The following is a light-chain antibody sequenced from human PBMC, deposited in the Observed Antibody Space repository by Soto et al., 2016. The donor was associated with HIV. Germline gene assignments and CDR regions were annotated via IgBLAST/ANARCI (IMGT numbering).Light chain of an antibody. Sequence: AIRMTQSPSSLSASTGDRVTISCRASQGISTYLAWYQQKPGKAPKLLIYTASILQSGVPSRFSGSGSGTDFTLTISCLQSEDFATXYCQQYYSYPYTFGQGTKLEXK. CDR3: QQYYSYPYT. CDR2: TAS. CDR1: QGISTY. V-gene: IGKV1-8*01. J-gene: IGKJ2*01.